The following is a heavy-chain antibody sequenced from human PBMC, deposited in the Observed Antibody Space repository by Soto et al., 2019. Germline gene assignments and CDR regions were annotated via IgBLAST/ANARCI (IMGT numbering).Heavy chain of an antibody. CDR2: NTGSGGST. CDR3: AKARDYYGAAYDY. D-gene: IGHD3-10*01. J-gene: IGHJ4*02. V-gene: IGHV3-23*01. Sequence: GGSLRLSCAASGFTFSSYAMGWVRQAPGKGLEWVSGNTGSGGSTYHADSVKVRFTISRDISKNTLFMQMNSLRAEDTAVYHCAKARDYYGAAYDYWGQGVLVTVSS. CDR1: GFTFSSYA.